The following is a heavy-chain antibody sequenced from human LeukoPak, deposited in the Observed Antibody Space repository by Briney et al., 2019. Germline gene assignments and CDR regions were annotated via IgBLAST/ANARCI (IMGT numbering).Heavy chain of an antibody. J-gene: IGHJ4*02. CDR3: GRNAYYSVDL. D-gene: IGHD2-21*01. V-gene: IGHV4-59*12. CDR1: GDSISNYF. CDR2: VYYIGNT. Sequence: SETLSLTCTVSGDSISNYFWSWIRQSPGKGLEWIGYVYYIGNTSYNPSLKSRVTISVDTSKNHFSLDLSSVTAADTAVYYCGRNAYYSVDLWGQGTLVTVSS.